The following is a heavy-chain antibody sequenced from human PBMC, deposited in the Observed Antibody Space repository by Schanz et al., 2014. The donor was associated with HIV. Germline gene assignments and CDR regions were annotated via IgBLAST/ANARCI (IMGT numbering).Heavy chain of an antibody. V-gene: IGHV1-18*01. D-gene: IGHD3-9*01. J-gene: IGHJ6*02. CDR2: ISAYNGNT. CDR3: ARTEYDILTVYSLGYYGMDV. CDR1: GYTFTNYG. Sequence: QVQLVQSGAEVKKPGASVTVSCKASGYTFTNYGINWVRQAPGQGLEWMGWISAYNGNTNYAQKLQGRVTMTTDTSTSTAYMELRSLRSDDTAVYYCARTEYDILTVYSLGYYGMDVGGQGTTVTVSS.